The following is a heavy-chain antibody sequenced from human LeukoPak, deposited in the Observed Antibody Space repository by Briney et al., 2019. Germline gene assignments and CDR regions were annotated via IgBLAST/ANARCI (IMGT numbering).Heavy chain of an antibody. J-gene: IGHJ6*02. V-gene: IGHV4-34*01. Sequence: NPSETLSLTCAVYGGSFSGYYWSWIRQPPGKGLEWIGEINHSGSTNYNPSLKSRVTISVDTSKNQFSLKLSSVTAADTAVYYCAREGWFRILGPRERGGRHPERLWALDVWGQGTTVTISS. CDR3: AREGWFRILGPRERGGRHPERLWALDV. CDR2: INHSGST. D-gene: IGHD2-15*01. CDR1: GGSFSGYY.